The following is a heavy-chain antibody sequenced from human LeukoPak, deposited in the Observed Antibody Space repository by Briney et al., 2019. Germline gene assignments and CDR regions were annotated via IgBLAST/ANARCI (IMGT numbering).Heavy chain of an antibody. D-gene: IGHD3-10*01. CDR2: FTASGGST. J-gene: IGHJ4*02. V-gene: IGHV3-23*01. CDR3: AKDAVAPGSGGDYFDY. CDR1: GFTFSSYA. Sequence: GGSLRLSCAASGFTFSSYAMSWVRQAPGKGLEWVSVFTASGGSTKYADSVKGRFTISRDYSKNTLYLQMNSLRAEDTAVYYCAKDAVAPGSGGDYFDYWGQGTLVTVSS.